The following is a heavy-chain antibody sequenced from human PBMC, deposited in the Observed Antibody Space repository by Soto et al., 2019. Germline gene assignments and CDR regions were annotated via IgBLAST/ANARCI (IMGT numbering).Heavy chain of an antibody. CDR2: MNPNSGNT. CDR3: ARERAHYCMDV. J-gene: IGHJ6*02. Sequence: QVQLVQSGAEVKKPGASVKVSCKASGYTFTSYDINWVRQATGQGLEWMGWMNPNSGNTGYAQKFQGRVTMTRNTSIGTAYMERSSLRSENTAVYYGARERAHYCMDVWGQGTTVTVSS. V-gene: IGHV1-8*01. CDR1: GYTFTSYD. D-gene: IGHD6-25*01.